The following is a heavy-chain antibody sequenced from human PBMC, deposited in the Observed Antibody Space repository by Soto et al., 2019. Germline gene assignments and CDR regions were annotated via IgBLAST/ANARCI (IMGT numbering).Heavy chain of an antibody. J-gene: IGHJ5*02. CDR2: ISAYNGNT. CDR3: ARDWSYYDFWSGSNWFEP. CDR1: GYTFTSYG. Sequence: ASVKVSCKASGYTFTSYGISWVRQAPGQGLEWMGWISAYNGNTNYAQKLQGRVTMTTDTSTSTAYMELRSLRSDDTAVYYCARDWSYYDFWSGSNWFEPWGQGTLVTVSS. V-gene: IGHV1-18*01. D-gene: IGHD3-3*01.